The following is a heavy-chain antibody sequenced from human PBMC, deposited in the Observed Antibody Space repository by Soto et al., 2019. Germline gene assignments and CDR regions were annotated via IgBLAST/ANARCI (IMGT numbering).Heavy chain of an antibody. J-gene: IGHJ6*02. CDR1: GFTFTSYW. Sequence: EVRLVESGGGLVQPGGSLRLSCVASGFTFTSYWMSWVRQAPGKGLEWVANIKGDGSEKKYVDSVKGRLTISRDNANNSVYLQMNSLRAEDTALYYCGRVEVRNGVGVWGQGTTVTVSS. V-gene: IGHV3-7*01. CDR2: IKGDGSEK. CDR3: GRVEVRNGVGV.